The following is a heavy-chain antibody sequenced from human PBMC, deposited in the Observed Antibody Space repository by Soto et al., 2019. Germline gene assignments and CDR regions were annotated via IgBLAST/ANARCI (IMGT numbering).Heavy chain of an antibody. V-gene: IGHV3-23*01. CDR1: GFTFSSYA. J-gene: IGHJ6*03. CDR3: AKGIGAEPPPGGSGPYYYYYYMDV. CDR2: ISGSGGCT. D-gene: IGHD2-15*01. Sequence: EVQLLESGGGLVQPGGSLRLSCAASGFTFSSYAISWVRQAPGEWLEWGSAISGSGGCTYYADTVKGRFTISRDNSKNTLYRQMNSRRAEDTAVYYCAKGIGAEPPPGGSGPYYYYYYMDVWGKGTTVTVSS.